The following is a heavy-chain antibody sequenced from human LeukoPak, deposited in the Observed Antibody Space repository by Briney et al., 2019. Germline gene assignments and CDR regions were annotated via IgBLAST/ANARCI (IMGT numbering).Heavy chain of an antibody. Sequence: SETLSLTCTVSGTSLTTYFWSWIRQPAGKGLEWIGRFYSSGSTSYNPSLKSRLTMSVDTSKNQFSLKLNSVTAADTAVYYCARDYYGSGSYYNHFYGMDVWGQGTTVTVSS. CDR2: FYSSGST. J-gene: IGHJ6*02. D-gene: IGHD3-10*01. CDR3: ARDYYGSGSYYNHFYGMDV. V-gene: IGHV4-4*07. CDR1: GTSLTTYF.